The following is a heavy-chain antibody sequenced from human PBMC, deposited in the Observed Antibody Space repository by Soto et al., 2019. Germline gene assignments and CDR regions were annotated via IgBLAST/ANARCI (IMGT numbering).Heavy chain of an antibody. CDR1: GFTFSSCA. J-gene: IGHJ6*02. CDR3: AKGRGYYYYYGVDV. V-gene: IGHV3-23*01. CDR2: IIDSGAST. Sequence: GGSLRLFCAASGFTFSSCAKGWVRQAPGKGLEWVSDIIDSGASTYYADSVQGRFTISRDNSKSTLYLQMNSLRAEDTALYYCAKGRGYYYYYGVDVWGQGTTVT.